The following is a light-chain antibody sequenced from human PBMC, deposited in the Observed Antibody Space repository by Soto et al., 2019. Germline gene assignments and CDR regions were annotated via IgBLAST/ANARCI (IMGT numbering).Light chain of an antibody. CDR2: GAS. V-gene: IGKV3-20*01. CDR3: QQYGSLLFT. CDR1: QSVSGSY. Sequence: EIVLTQSPGTLSLSPGERATLSCRASQSVSGSYLAWYQQKPGQAPRLLIYGASSRATGIPDRFSGSGSGTDFTLTISRLEPEDFAVYYCQQYGSLLFTFGPGTKVDMK. J-gene: IGKJ3*01.